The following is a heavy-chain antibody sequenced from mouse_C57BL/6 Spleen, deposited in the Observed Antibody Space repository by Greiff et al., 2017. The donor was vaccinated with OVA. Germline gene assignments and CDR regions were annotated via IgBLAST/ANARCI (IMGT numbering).Heavy chain of an antibody. CDR2: IWTGGGT. Sequence: VQLQESGPGLVAPSQSLSITCTVSGFSLTSYAISWVRQPPGKGLEWLGVIWTGGGTNYNSALKSRLSISKDNSKSQVFLKMNSLQTDDTARYYCAREGTTVVATREFAYWGQGTLVTVSA. CDR3: AREGTTVVATREFAY. V-gene: IGHV2-9-1*01. J-gene: IGHJ3*01. D-gene: IGHD1-1*01. CDR1: GFSLTSYA.